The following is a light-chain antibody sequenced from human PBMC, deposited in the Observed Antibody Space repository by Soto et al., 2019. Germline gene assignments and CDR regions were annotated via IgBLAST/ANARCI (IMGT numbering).Light chain of an antibody. CDR1: QSVSSN. V-gene: IGKV3-15*01. J-gene: IGKJ3*01. Sequence: EVLMTQSPVTLSVSPGERVTLSCRASQSVSSNLAWYQQKPGQAPRLLIYGASTRPTGVPVRFSGGGFETEFTRTISSLQSEDFALYYCQQYYDWPLTFGPGTKVDIK. CDR2: GAS. CDR3: QQYYDWPLT.